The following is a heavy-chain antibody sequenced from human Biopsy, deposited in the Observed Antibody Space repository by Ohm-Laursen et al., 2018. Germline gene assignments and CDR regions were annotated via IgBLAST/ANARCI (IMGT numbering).Heavy chain of an antibody. CDR1: GCTFSNYG. J-gene: IGHJ1*01. CDR3: ATKLTGYFHH. Sequence: SSVKVSCKAPGCTFSNYGVNWVRQAPGQGLEWLGGNIPILGTGSYAQKFQDRVTVAADTSTSTATMELRSLRSDDTAVYYCATKLTGYFHHWGQGTLVIVSS. CDR2: NIPILGTG. D-gene: IGHD3-9*01. V-gene: IGHV1-69*06.